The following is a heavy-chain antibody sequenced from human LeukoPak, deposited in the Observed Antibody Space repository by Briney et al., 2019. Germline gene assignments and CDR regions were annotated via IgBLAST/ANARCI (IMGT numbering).Heavy chain of an antibody. D-gene: IGHD3-10*01. Sequence: PGGSLRLSCAASGFTFSSYSMNWVRQAPGKGLEWVSSISSSSYIYYADSVKGRFTTSRDNAKNSLYLQMNSLRAEDTAVYYCARSIPDYYGSGSYYNEPLDYWGQGTLVTVSS. CDR3: ARSIPDYYGSGSYYNEPLDY. V-gene: IGHV3-21*01. CDR1: GFTFSSYS. CDR2: ISSSSYI. J-gene: IGHJ4*02.